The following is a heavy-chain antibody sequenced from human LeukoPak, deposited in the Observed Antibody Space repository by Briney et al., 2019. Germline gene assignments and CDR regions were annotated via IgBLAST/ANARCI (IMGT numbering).Heavy chain of an antibody. CDR3: ARQHTAWFVDY. CDR2: VSASGAST. D-gene: IGHD3-9*01. J-gene: IGHJ4*02. V-gene: IGHV3-23*01. CDR1: GSSFSNYG. Sequence: GGSLRLSCAASGSSFSNYGMSWVRQAPGKGLEWVSGVSASGASTYSEDSVKGRFIISRDNSKNMVFLQMNSLKAEDTAVYYCARQHTAWFVDYWGQGILVTVSS.